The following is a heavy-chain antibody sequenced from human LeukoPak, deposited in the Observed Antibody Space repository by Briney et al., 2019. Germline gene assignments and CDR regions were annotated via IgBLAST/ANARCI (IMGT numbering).Heavy chain of an antibody. CDR2: ISTSSIYI. CDR1: GFTFSDYY. D-gene: IGHD2-2*01. V-gene: IGHV3-21*01. Sequence: SGGSLRLSCAASGFTFSDYYMNWVRQAPGKGLEWVSSISTSSIYIYYADSMKGRFTISRDNAKNSLYLQMNSLRAEDTAVYYCARGHGVVPASDDPFDIWGQGTMVTVSS. CDR3: ARGHGVVPASDDPFDI. J-gene: IGHJ3*02.